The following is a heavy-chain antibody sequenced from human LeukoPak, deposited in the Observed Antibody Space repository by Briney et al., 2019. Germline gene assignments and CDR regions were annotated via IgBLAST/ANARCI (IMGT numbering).Heavy chain of an antibody. CDR3: ARASQLAARSNWFGP. CDR1: GYTFTSYG. J-gene: IGHJ5*02. Sequence: ASVKVSCKASGYTFTSYGISWVRQAPGQGLEWMGWISAYNGNTNYAQKLHGRVTMTTDTSTSTAYMELRSLRSDDTAVYYCARASQLAARSNWFGPWGQGTLVTVSS. V-gene: IGHV1-18*01. D-gene: IGHD2-15*01. CDR2: ISAYNGNT.